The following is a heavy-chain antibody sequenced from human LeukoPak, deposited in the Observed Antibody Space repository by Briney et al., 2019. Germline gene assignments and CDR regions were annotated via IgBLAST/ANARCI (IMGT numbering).Heavy chain of an antibody. Sequence: GGSLRLSCAASGFTFSSYAMSWVRQAPGKGLEWVSGISGSGGSTYYADSVKGRFTISRDNSKNTLYLQMTSLRAEDTAVYYWAKDRWAWEMTTVTTHWFDPWGQGTLVTVSS. V-gene: IGHV3-23*01. CDR3: AKDRWAWEMTTVTTHWFDP. CDR1: GFTFSSYA. CDR2: ISGSGGST. D-gene: IGHD4-17*01. J-gene: IGHJ5*02.